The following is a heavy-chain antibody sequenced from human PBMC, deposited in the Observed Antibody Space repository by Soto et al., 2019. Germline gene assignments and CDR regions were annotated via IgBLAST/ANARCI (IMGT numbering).Heavy chain of an antibody. J-gene: IGHJ3*01. V-gene: IGHV3-53*01. D-gene: IGHD1-1*01. CDR3: VTWNEREHAFDV. Sequence: DVQLVESGGGLIQPGESLRLSCAAFGLTISGKKYVAWVRQAPGKGLEWVSALYDVDGSFYADSVTGRFTTSSDRSKTTVYLQMNDLRPDDTAVYYCVTWNEREHAFDVWGQGTTVTISS. CDR1: GLTISGKKY. CDR2: LYDVDGS.